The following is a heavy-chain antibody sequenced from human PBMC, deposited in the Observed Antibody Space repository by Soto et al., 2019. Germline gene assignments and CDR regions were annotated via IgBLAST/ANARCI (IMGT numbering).Heavy chain of an antibody. V-gene: IGHV3-74*01. J-gene: IGHJ4*02. D-gene: IGHD3-22*01. CDR3: ASDYTFYGWLLQVPLYF. CDR1: GFTFSSYW. CDR2: INSDGSST. Sequence: GGSLRLSCAASGFTFSSYWMHWVRQAPGKGLVWVSRINSDGSSTSYADSVKGRFTISRDNAKNTLYLQMNSLRAEDTAVYYCASDYTFYGWLLQVPLYFWGQGTLVTVYS.